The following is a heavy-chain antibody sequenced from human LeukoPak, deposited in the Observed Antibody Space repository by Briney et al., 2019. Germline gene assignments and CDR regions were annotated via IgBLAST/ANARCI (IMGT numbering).Heavy chain of an antibody. CDR2: ISGSGIVT. V-gene: IGHV3-23*01. D-gene: IGHD3-9*01. J-gene: IGHJ4*02. Sequence: GGSLRLSCAVSGFTFAKFAMSWVRQAPGKGLEWVSTISGSGIVTYYADSVKGRFTISRDNSKNTLYLQMNSLRAEDTAVYYCARDSHYYDILTGIDYWGQGTLVTVSS. CDR1: GFTFAKFA. CDR3: ARDSHYYDILTGIDY.